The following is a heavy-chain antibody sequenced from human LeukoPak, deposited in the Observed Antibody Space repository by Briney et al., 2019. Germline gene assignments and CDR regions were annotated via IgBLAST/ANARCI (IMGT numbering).Heavy chain of an antibody. CDR2: INSDGSST. CDR1: GFTFSSYW. V-gene: IGHV3-74*01. J-gene: IGHJ4*02. D-gene: IGHD5-24*01. Sequence: GGSLRLSCAASGFTFSSYWMHWVRQAPGKGLVWVSRINSDGSSTSYADSVKGRFTISRDNAKNTLYLQMNSLRAEDTAVYYCARVLTGVIRRDGYNSGVDYWGQGTLVTVSS. CDR3: ARVLTGVIRRDGYNSGVDY.